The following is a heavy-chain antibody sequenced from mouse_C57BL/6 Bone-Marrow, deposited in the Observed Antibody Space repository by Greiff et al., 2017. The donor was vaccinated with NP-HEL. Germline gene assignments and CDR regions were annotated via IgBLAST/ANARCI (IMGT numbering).Heavy chain of an antibody. CDR1: GYTFTSYG. CDR2: IYHRSGNT. D-gene: IGHD1-1*01. CDR3: ASYYYGSSLFAY. Sequence: QVHVKQSGAELARPGASVKLSCKASGYTFTSYGISWVKQRTGQGLEWIGEIYHRSGNTYYNEKFKGKATLTADKSSSTAYMELRSLTSDDSAVYFCASYYYGSSLFAYWGQGTLVTVSA. V-gene: IGHV1-81*01. J-gene: IGHJ3*01.